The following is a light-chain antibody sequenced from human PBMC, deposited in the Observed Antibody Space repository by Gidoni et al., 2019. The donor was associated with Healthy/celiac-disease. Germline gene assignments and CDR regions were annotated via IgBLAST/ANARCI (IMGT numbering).Light chain of an antibody. J-gene: IGLJ2*01. CDR1: SRDVGSYNL. V-gene: IGLV2-23*01. CDR2: EGS. CDR3: CSYAGSSPYVV. Sequence: QSALTQPASVSGSPGQSITISCTGTSRDVGSYNLVSSYQQHPGKAPKLMIYEGSKRPSGVSNRFAGSKSGNTASLTIAGLQAEDEADYYCCSYAGSSPYVVFGGGTKLTVL.